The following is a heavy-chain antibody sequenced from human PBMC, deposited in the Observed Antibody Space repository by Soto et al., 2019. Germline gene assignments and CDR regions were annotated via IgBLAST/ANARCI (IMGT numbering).Heavy chain of an antibody. CDR1: GFTFSSYG. D-gene: IGHD2-15*01. CDR3: ARDQGYCSGGSCYHPPLFDY. J-gene: IGHJ4*02. CDR2: IWYDGSNK. V-gene: IGHV3-33*01. Sequence: QVQLVESGGGVVQPGRSLRLSCAASGFTFSSYGMHWVRQAPGKGLEWVAVIWYDGSNKYYADSVKGRFTISRDNSKNTLYLQMNSLRAEDTAVYYCARDQGYCSGGSCYHPPLFDYWGQGTLVTVSS.